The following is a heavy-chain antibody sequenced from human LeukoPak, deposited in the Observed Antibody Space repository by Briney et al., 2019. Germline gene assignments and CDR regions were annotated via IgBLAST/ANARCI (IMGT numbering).Heavy chain of an antibody. J-gene: IGHJ4*02. Sequence: SETLSLTCAVYGGSLSGYYWSWIRQPPGKGLEWIGEINHSGSTNYNPSLKSRVTISVDTSKNQFSLKLSSVTAADTAVYYCARSKRSGYYPNFDYWGQGTLVTVSS. CDR1: GGSLSGYY. D-gene: IGHD3-22*01. V-gene: IGHV4-34*01. CDR3: ARSKRSGYYPNFDY. CDR2: INHSGST.